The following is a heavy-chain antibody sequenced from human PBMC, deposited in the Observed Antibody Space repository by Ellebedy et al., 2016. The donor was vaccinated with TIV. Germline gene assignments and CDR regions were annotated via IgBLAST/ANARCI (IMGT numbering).Heavy chain of an antibody. CDR3: ARDGKPGYDSSGPFGF. V-gene: IGHV1-69*13. D-gene: IGHD3-22*01. CDR2: IIPIFGTA. CDR1: GGTFSSYA. J-gene: IGHJ4*02. Sequence: AASVKVSCKASGGTFSSYAISWVRQAPGQGLEWMGGIIPIFGTANYAQKFQGRVTITADESTSTAYMELSSLRSEDTAVYYCARDGKPGYDSSGPFGFWGQGTLVTVSS.